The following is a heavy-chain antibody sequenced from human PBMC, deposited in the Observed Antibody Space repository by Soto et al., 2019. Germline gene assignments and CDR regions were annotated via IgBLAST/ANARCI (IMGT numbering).Heavy chain of an antibody. Sequence: ASVKVSCKASGYTFTSYGISWVRQAPGQGLEWMGWISAYNGNTNYAQKLQGRVTMTTDTSTSTAYMELRSLRSDDTAVYYCARDLRYDILTGYFTYNWFDPWGQGTLVTVSS. CDR1: GYTFTSYG. D-gene: IGHD3-9*01. CDR3: ARDLRYDILTGYFTYNWFDP. CDR2: ISAYNGNT. J-gene: IGHJ5*02. V-gene: IGHV1-18*01.